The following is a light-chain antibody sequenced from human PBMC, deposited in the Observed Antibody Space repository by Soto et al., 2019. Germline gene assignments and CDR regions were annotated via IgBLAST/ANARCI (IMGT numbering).Light chain of an antibody. J-gene: IGKJ5*01. CDR1: QSVTDRY. V-gene: IGKV3-20*01. CDR2: GAS. CDR3: QQYSPPIT. Sequence: GFTQSAWALSLSQGERAALSCRASQSVTDRYLAWYQQRPGQAPRLLIYGASKRATGIPDRFSGSGSGTDFTLTISRLEPEDFAVYYCQQYSPPITFGQGTRLEIK.